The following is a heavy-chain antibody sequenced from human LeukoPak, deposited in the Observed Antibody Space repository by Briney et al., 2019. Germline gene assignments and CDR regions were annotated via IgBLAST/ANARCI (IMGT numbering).Heavy chain of an antibody. V-gene: IGHV4-4*02. J-gene: IGHJ4*02. CDR3: ATRSPLVNAIL. CDR1: GGSISNGNW. Sequence: SGTLSLTCFVSGGSISNGNWCTWVRQPPGKGLEWIGEIYHTGTTNYNASLESRVTISIDESNNRFSLNLRSLTAADTAIYYCATRSPLVNAILWGQGTPVTVSS. CDR2: IYHTGTT. D-gene: IGHD1-26*01.